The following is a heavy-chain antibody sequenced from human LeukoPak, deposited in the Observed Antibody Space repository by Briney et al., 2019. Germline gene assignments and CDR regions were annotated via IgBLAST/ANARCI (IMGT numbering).Heavy chain of an antibody. D-gene: IGHD5-24*01. CDR2: ISYDGSHK. V-gene: IGHV3-30*03. Sequence: GGSLRLSCGASGFTFSSYGVHWVRQAPGKGLEWVAVISYDGSHKYYTDSVKGRFTISRDNSKNTLYLQMNSLRAEDTAVYYCARDVSRDGYPWGQGTLVTVSS. CDR3: ARDVSRDGYP. CDR1: GFTFSSYG. J-gene: IGHJ5*02.